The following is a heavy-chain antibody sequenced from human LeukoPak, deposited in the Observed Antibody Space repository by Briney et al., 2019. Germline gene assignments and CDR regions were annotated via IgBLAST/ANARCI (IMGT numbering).Heavy chain of an antibody. CDR2: IWYDGSDK. J-gene: IGHJ4*02. D-gene: IGHD3-22*01. Sequence: PGRSLRLSCAASGFTFSSYGMHWVRQAPGKGLEWVAVIWYDGSDKYYADSVKGRFTISRDNSKNTLYLQMNSLRAEDTAVYYCAKDMYYYDSSGYPNIDYWGQGTLVTVSS. V-gene: IGHV3-33*06. CDR1: GFTFSSYG. CDR3: AKDMYYYDSSGYPNIDY.